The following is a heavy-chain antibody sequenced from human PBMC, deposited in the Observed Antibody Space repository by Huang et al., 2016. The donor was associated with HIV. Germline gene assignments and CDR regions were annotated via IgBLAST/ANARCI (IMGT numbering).Heavy chain of an antibody. J-gene: IGHJ6*03. CDR1: GYTFSSFG. D-gene: IGHD5-18*01. CDR2: ISVDNDNT. CDR3: ARGGGIQLWLLGYYYMDV. V-gene: IGHV1-18*01. Sequence: QVQLVQSGAEVKKPGASVKVSCTASGYTFSSFGISWVGQGPGQGREWGGWISVDNDNTKFAQKIQGRLTMTTDTSTSTAYMELRSLRSDDTAVYYCARGGGIQLWLLGYYYMDVWGNGTTVTVSS.